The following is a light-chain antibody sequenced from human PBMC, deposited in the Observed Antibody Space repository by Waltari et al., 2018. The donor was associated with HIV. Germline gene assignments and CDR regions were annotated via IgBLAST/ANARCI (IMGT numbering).Light chain of an antibody. V-gene: IGKV3-20*01. CDR2: DAS. CDR1: LSVNNY. CDR3: QQYGSSPT. Sequence: VVLTQSPGTLSLSPGERATLSCRASLSVNNYLAWYQQKPGQAPRLLIYDASNRATGIPDGFSGSGSGTDFTLTISRLEPEDFAVFYCQQYGSSPTFGQGTEVQIK. J-gene: IGKJ1*01.